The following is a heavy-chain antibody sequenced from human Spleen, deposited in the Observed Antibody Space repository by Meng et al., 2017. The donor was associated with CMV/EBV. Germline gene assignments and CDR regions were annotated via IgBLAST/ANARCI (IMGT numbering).Heavy chain of an antibody. V-gene: IGHV4-30-4*01. CDR2: IYYSGST. J-gene: IGHJ4*02. Sequence: SETLSLTCNVSGVSISSGDHYWSWIRQPPGKGLEWIGYIYYSGSTNYNPSLQSRVTISVDTSKNQFSLKLSSVTAADTAMYYCARSVGCSSTYCYTYTSSWYPDYWGQGTLVTVSS. CDR3: ARSVGCSSTYCYTYTSSWYPDY. D-gene: IGHD6-13*01. CDR1: GVSISSGDHY.